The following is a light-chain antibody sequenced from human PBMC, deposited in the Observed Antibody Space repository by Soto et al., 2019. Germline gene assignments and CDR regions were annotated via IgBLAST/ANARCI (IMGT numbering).Light chain of an antibody. Sequence: EIRRSQSPSTLSASVGDRVTLTCRSSQSISTWLAWYQQEPGKAPKLLIHKASSLQSGVPSRFSGSGSGTDFTLTISSLHPDDFATYYCQQYNSYSPRPFGQGTNVDI. CDR2: KAS. V-gene: IGKV1-5*03. CDR3: QQYNSYSPRP. J-gene: IGKJ1*01. CDR1: QSISTW.